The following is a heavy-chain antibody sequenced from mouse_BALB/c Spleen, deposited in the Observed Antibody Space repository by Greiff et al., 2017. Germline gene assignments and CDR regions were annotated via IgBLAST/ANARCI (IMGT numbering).Heavy chain of an antibody. D-gene: IGHD4-1*01. CDR2: IWAGGST. CDR3: ARDERSWGAMDY. CDR1: GFSLTSYG. V-gene: IGHV2-9*02. Sequence: VQVVESGPGLVAPSQSLSITCTVSGFSLTSYGVHWVRQPPGKGLEWLGVIWAGGSTNYNSALMSRLSISKDNSKSQVFLKMNSLQTDDTAMYYCARDERSWGAMDYWGQGTSVTVSA. J-gene: IGHJ4*01.